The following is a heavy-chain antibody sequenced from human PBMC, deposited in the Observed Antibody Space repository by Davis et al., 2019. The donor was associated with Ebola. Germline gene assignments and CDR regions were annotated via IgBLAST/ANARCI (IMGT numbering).Heavy chain of an antibody. CDR1: GGSISSGGYS. CDR2: IYHSGST. Sequence: MPSETLSLTCAVSGGSISSGGYSWSWIRQPPGKGLEWIGYIYHSGSTYYTSSLKSRVTISVDRSKNQFSLRLSSVTAADTAVYYCASSYGDYPADQWGQGTLVTVSS. D-gene: IGHD4-17*01. J-gene: IGHJ4*02. CDR3: ASSYGDYPADQ. V-gene: IGHV4-30-2*01.